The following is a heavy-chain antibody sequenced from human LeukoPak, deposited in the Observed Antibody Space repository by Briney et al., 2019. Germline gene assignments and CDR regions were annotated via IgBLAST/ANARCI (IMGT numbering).Heavy chain of an antibody. CDR2: ISGSGGST. D-gene: IGHD2-8*02. V-gene: IGHV3-23*01. J-gene: IGHJ4*02. CDR3: AKRGGVIFVSLVGFHKEAYYFDS. Sequence: PGGSLRLSCALSGITLSNYGMSWVRQVPGGGGEWVAGISGSGGSTNSAASVKGRVTISTDNRQNTLYLQMNTLSAEGTAVYFCAKRGGVIFVSLVGFHKEAYYFDSWGQGVLVTVSS. CDR1: GITLSNYG.